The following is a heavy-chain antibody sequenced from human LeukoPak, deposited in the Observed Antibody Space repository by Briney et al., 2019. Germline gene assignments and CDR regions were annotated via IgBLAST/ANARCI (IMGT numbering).Heavy chain of an antibody. J-gene: IGHJ6*02. V-gene: IGHV3-33*01. CDR2: IWYDGSNK. CDR3: ARDLLFKNYYGMDV. Sequence: PGGSLRLSCAASGFTFSSYGMHWGRQAPGKGLEWVAVIWYDGSNKYYADSVKGRFTISRDNSKNTLYLQMNSLRAEDTAVYYCARDLLFKNYYGMDVWGQGTTVTVSS. D-gene: IGHD2-21*01. CDR1: GFTFSSYG.